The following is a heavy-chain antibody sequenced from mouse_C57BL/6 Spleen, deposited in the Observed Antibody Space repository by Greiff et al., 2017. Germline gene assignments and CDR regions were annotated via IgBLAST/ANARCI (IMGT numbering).Heavy chain of an antibody. D-gene: IGHD4-1*01. CDR2: ISSGGSYT. Sequence: EVQRVESGGDLVKPGGSLKLSCAASGFTFSSYGMSWVRQTPDKRLEWVATISSGGSYTYYPDSVKGRFTISRDNAKNTLYLQMSSLKSEDTAMYYCARRPGTAYYFDYWGQGTTLTVSS. CDR1: GFTFSSYG. CDR3: ARRPGTAYYFDY. J-gene: IGHJ2*01. V-gene: IGHV5-6*01.